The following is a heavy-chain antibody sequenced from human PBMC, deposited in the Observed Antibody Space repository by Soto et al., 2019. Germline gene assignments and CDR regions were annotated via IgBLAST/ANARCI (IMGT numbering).Heavy chain of an antibody. CDR3: ARDKSEFLEWLPFPAGGGWFDP. V-gene: IGHV1-3*01. CDR2: INAGNGNT. D-gene: IGHD3-3*01. CDR1: GYTFTSYA. Sequence: ASVKVSCKSSGYTFTSYAMHWVRQAPGQRLEWMGWINAGNGNTKYSQKFQGRVTITRDTSASTAYMELSSLRSEDTAVYYCARDKSEFLEWLPFPAGGGWFDPWGQGTLVTSPQ. J-gene: IGHJ5*02.